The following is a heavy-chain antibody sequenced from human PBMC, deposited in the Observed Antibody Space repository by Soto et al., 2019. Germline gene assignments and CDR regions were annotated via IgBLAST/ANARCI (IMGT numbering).Heavy chain of an antibody. V-gene: IGHV3-23*01. Sequence: GGSLRLSCAASGFTFSSYAMSWVRQAPGKGLEWVSGISGSGDSTYYADSVKGRFTISRDNSKNTLYLQMNSLRAEDTAVYYCAKGVPGIAVAGTGYFQHPGQGTPVTVSS. CDR3: AKGVPGIAVAGTGYFQH. CDR1: GFTFSSYA. J-gene: IGHJ1*01. CDR2: ISGSGDST. D-gene: IGHD6-19*01.